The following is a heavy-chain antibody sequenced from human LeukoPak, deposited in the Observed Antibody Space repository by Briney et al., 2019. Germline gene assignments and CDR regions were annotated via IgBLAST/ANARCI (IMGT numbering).Heavy chain of an antibody. CDR3: AREEALGSGSFDY. Sequence: SETLSLTCGVSGGSLSFYYWSWIRQPPGKGLEWIGYIYYSGSTSYNPSLKSRVTISVDTSKNQFSLKLSSVTAADTAVYYCAREEALGSGSFDYWGQGTLVTVSS. V-gene: IGHV4-59*01. J-gene: IGHJ4*02. CDR1: GGSLSFYY. CDR2: IYYSGST. D-gene: IGHD1-26*01.